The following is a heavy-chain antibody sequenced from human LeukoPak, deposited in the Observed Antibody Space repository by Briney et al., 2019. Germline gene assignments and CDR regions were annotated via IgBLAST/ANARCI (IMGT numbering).Heavy chain of an antibody. CDR3: ARDPPGAAAGFDY. CDR2: ISAYNGNT. D-gene: IGHD6-13*01. CDR1: GYTFTSYG. J-gene: IGHJ4*02. Sequence: ASVKVSCKASGYTFTSYGISWVRQAPGQGLEWMGWISAYNGNTNYAQKFQGWVTMTRDTSISTAYMELSRLRSDDTAVYYCARDPPGAAAGFDYWGQGTLVTVSS. V-gene: IGHV1-18*01.